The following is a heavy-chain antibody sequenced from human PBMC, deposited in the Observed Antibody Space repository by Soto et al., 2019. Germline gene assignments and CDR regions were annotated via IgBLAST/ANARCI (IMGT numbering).Heavy chain of an antibody. CDR3: AKLRGSSWSKLYFDY. V-gene: IGHV3-23*01. CDR1: GFTFSSNA. CDR2: VGSGDRT. Sequence: PGGSLRLSCAASGFTFSSNAMSWVRQGPGKGLEWVSSVGSGDRTYYADSVKGRFTISRDNSKNTLYLQMDSLRAEGTAIYYCAKLRGSSWSKLYFDYWGQGT. J-gene: IGHJ4*02. D-gene: IGHD6-13*01.